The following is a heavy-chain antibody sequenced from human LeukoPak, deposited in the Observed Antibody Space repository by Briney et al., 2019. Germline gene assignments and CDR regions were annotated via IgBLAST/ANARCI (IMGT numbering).Heavy chain of an antibody. D-gene: IGHD3-10*01. Sequence: PSETLSLTCTVSGGSISSYYWSWIRQPPGKGLEWIGYIYYSGSTSYNPSLKSRVTISVDTSKNQFSLKLSSVTAADTAVYYCARGVWFGELLPYYFDYWGQGTLVTVSS. CDR1: GGSISSYY. CDR3: ARGVWFGELLPYYFDY. J-gene: IGHJ4*02. CDR2: IYYSGST. V-gene: IGHV4-59*01.